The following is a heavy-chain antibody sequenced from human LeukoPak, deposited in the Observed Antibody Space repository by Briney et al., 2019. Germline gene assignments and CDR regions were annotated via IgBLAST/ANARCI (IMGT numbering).Heavy chain of an antibody. D-gene: IGHD3-9*01. J-gene: IGHJ4*02. CDR1: GFTFSSYG. V-gene: IGHV3-33*08. CDR2: IWFDGNSK. Sequence: PGGSLRLSCAASGFTFSSYGMHWVRQAPGKGLEWEAVIWFDGNSKYYSDSVKGRFTISRDSSKNTLYLQMNSLRAEDTAAYYCARDIDFHFDNWGQGTLVTVSS. CDR3: ARDIDFHFDN.